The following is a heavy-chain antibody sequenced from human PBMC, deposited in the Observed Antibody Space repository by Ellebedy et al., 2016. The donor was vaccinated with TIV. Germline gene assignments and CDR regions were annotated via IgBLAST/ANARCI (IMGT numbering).Heavy chain of an antibody. Sequence: PGGSLRLSCAASGFTFEDYAMHWVRQAPGKGLEWVSGVNWNGGTIGYADSVRGRFTISRDKAKKSLYLEMNSLRVEDMALYYSVKAAGKYAQYGMDVWGQGTTVTVS. CDR2: VNWNGGTI. CDR3: VKAAGKYAQYGMDV. V-gene: IGHV3-9*03. CDR1: GFTFEDYA. D-gene: IGHD3-16*01. J-gene: IGHJ6*02.